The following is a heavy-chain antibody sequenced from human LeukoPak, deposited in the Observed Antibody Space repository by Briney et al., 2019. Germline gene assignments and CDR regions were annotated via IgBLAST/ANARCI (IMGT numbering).Heavy chain of an antibody. CDR3: ARRANPLWFGELAFDY. D-gene: IGHD3-10*01. CDR1: GGSISGYY. Sequence: SETLSLTCTVSGGSISGYYWNWIRQPPGKGLEWLGYIYPSGNSDYNPSLKSRVSMSVDTSKKQISLRLSSVTAADTAVYYCARRANPLWFGELAFDYWGQGTLVTVSS. J-gene: IGHJ4*02. V-gene: IGHV4-4*09. CDR2: IYPSGNS.